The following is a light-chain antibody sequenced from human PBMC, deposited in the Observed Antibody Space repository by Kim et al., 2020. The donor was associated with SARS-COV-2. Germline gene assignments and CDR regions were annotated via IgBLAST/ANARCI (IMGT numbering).Light chain of an antibody. Sequence: SYELTQPPSVSVSPGQTASITCSGDKLGDKYACWYQQKPGQSPVLVIYQDSKRPSGIPERFSGSNSGNTATLTISGTPAMDEADYYCQAWDSSTVVFGVG. CDR3: QAWDSSTVV. CDR2: QDS. V-gene: IGLV3-1*01. CDR1: KLGDKY. J-gene: IGLJ2*01.